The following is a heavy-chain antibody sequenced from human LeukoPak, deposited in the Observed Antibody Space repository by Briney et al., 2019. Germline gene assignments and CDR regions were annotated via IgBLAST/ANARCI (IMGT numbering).Heavy chain of an antibody. CDR3: TSVRNSNNWWGAFDI. Sequence: GASVKVSCKAFGYTFDASSISWVRQAPGQRLEWMGWISPNNGNTHYAQGVQGRVTMTTDTSRSTAYMELRSLRSDDTAVYYCTSVRNSNNWWGAFDIWGQGTMVSVSS. CDR1: GYTFDASS. D-gene: IGHD1-1*01. J-gene: IGHJ3*02. CDR2: ISPNNGNT. V-gene: IGHV1-18*01.